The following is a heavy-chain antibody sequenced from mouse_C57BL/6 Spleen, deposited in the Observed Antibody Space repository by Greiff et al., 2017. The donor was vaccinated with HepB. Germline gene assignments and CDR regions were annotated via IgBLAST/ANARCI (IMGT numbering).Heavy chain of an antibody. CDR3: TTRANLDPFAY. J-gene: IGHJ3*01. CDR2: IDPENGDP. CDR1: GFNIKDDY. D-gene: IGHD6-1*01. V-gene: IGHV14-4*01. Sequence: VQLQQSGAELVRPGASVKLSCTASGFNIKDDYMHWVKQRPEQGLEWIGWIDPENGDPEYASKFQGKATITADTSSNTAYLQLSSLTSEDTAVYDCTTRANLDPFAYWGQGTLVTVSA.